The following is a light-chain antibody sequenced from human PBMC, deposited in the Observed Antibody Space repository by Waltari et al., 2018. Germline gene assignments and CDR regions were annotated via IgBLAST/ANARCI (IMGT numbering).Light chain of an antibody. CDR2: RNN. CDR3: TAWDSSLNAHV. Sequence: QAGLTQPPSVSKGLRQTATLTCTGNSNNVGNLGAAWLQQDQGHPPKPLSYRNNNRPSGVSERFSASRSGNTASLTITGLQPEDEADYYCTAWDSSLNAHVFGTGTKVTVL. CDR1: SNNVGNLG. J-gene: IGLJ1*01. V-gene: IGLV10-54*04.